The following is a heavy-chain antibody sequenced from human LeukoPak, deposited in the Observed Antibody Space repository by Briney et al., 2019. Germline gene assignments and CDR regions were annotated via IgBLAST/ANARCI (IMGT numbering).Heavy chain of an antibody. Sequence: GGSLRLSCAASGFTFSSYGMHWVRQAPGKGLEWVAVIWYDGSNKYYADSVKGRFTISRGNSKNTLYLQMNSLRAEDTAVYHCARAGGSGSYYHYYGMDVWGQGTTVTVSS. CDR1: GFTFSSYG. D-gene: IGHD3-10*01. CDR3: ARAGGSGSYYHYYGMDV. CDR2: IWYDGSNK. V-gene: IGHV3-30*19. J-gene: IGHJ6*02.